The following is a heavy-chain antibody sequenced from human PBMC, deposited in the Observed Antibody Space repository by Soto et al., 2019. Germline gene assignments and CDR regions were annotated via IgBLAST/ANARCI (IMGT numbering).Heavy chain of an antibody. D-gene: IGHD2-2*01. Sequence: PGGSLRLSCAASGFTFSTYGMHWVRQAPGKGLEWVAVISYDGSNKYYADSVKGRFTISRDNSKSTLYLQMNRLRAEDTAVYHFAKGQHCSTTSCYFYYYGTDVWGQGTTVTVSS. V-gene: IGHV3-30*18. CDR1: GFTFSTYG. CDR2: ISYDGSNK. CDR3: AKGQHCSTTSCYFYYYGTDV. J-gene: IGHJ6*02.